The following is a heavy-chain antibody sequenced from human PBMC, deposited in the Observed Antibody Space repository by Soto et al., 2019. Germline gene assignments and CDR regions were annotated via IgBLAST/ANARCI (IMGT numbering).Heavy chain of an antibody. CDR1: GYTFTSYG. J-gene: IGHJ6*02. CDR2: ISAYNGNT. V-gene: IGHV1-18*01. D-gene: IGHD5-12*01. CDR3: ARAYYSGYGSYYYYYGMDV. Sequence: ASVKVSCKASGYTFTSYGISWVRQAPGQGLEWMGWISAYNGNTNYAQKFQGRVTITADESTSTAYMELSSLRSEDTAVYYCARAYYSGYGSYYYYYGMDVWGQGTTVTVSS.